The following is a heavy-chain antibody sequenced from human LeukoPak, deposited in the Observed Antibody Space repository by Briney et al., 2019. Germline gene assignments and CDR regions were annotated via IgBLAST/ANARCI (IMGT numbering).Heavy chain of an antibody. Sequence: PGGSLRLSCAVSGFTLSSYEMNWVREAPGEGREGVSYIGISDSVTSYADSVKGRFTISRDNAKNSLYLQMNSLRVEDTAVYYCATDTPGLQDFDYWGQGTLVTVSS. J-gene: IGHJ4*02. V-gene: IGHV3-48*03. CDR1: GFTLSSYE. CDR2: IGISDSVT. CDR3: ATDTPGLQDFDY.